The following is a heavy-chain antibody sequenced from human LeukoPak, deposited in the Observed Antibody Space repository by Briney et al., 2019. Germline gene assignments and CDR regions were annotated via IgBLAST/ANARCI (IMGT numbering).Heavy chain of an antibody. CDR3: ARDGPVLLWFGELYYGMDV. CDR1: GGSISSGDYY. D-gene: IGHD3-10*01. J-gene: IGHJ6*02. CDR2: IYYSGST. Sequence: SQTLSLTCTVSGGSISSGDYYWSWIRQPPGKGLEWIGYIYYSGSTYYNPSLKSRVTISVDTSKNQFSLKLSSVTAAATAVYYRARDGPVLLWFGELYYGMDVWGQGTTVTVSS. V-gene: IGHV4-30-4*01.